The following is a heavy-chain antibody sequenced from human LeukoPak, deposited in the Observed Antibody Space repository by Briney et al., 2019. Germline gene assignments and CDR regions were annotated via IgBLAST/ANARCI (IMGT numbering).Heavy chain of an antibody. D-gene: IGHD3-16*01. CDR3: ARRGGDYVWGSYY. CDR2: ICHSGST. J-gene: IGHJ3*01. CDR1: GGSISSSSYY. V-gene: IGHV4-39*01. Sequence: SETLSLTCTVSGGSISSSSYYWGWIRQPPGKGLEWIGSICHSGSTYYNPSLKSRVTMSVDTSKNQFSLKLSSVTAADTAVYYCARRGGDYVWGSYYWGQGTMVTVSS.